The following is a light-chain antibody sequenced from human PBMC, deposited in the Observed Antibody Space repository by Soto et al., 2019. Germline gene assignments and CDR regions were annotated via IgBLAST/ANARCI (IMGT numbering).Light chain of an antibody. CDR2: VND. V-gene: IGLV1-44*01. CDR3: VAWDDSLNGHV. Sequence: QSVLTQPPSASGTPGQRVTISCSGGSSNMGTNTVSWYQQVPGTAPKVLIYVNDQRPSGVPDRFSGSNSGTSASLAISGLQPEYEAEYYCVAWDDSLNGHVFGTGTKLTVL. J-gene: IGLJ1*01. CDR1: SSNMGTNT.